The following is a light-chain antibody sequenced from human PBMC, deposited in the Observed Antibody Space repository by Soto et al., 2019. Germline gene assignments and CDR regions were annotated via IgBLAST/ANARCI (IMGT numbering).Light chain of an antibody. V-gene: IGKV1-5*01. CDR3: QQYNSYPRT. J-gene: IGKJ1*01. Sequence: DIQMTQSPSTLSASVGDRVTITCRASQSISSWLAWYQQKPGKAPKLLIYDASSWESGVPSRFSGSGCGTEFTLSISSLQADDFATYYYQQYNSYPRTFGQGTKVEIK. CDR2: DAS. CDR1: QSISSW.